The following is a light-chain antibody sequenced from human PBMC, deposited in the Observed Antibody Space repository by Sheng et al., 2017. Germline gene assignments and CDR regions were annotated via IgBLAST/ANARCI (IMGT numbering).Light chain of an antibody. CDR1: NIETYS. Sequence: SSVLTQPPSVSVAPGQTATITCGADNIETYSVHWYQQKPGQAPVLVVYEDDDRPSGIPERFSGSNSGDMATLTISRVEAGDEADYYCQVWESRSHRLRVFGGGTKVTVL. V-gene: IGLV3-21*02. CDR3: QVWESRSHRLRV. J-gene: IGLJ3*02. CDR2: EDD.